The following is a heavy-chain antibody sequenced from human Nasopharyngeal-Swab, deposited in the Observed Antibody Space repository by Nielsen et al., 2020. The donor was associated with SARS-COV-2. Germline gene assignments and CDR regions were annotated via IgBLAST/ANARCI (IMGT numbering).Heavy chain of an antibody. CDR2: TIPILGLA. D-gene: IGHD5-18*01. V-gene: IGHV1-69*04. CDR1: GGTFSNYA. CDR3: ARDTPEDTTLVTAYYYYMDV. Sequence: SVKVSCKASGGTFSNYAISWVRQAPGQGLEWMGRTIPILGLANYAQKFLGRVTITADKTTNTAYMELSSLRSEDTAVYYCARDTPEDTTLVTAYYYYMDVWGKGTTVTVSS. J-gene: IGHJ6*03.